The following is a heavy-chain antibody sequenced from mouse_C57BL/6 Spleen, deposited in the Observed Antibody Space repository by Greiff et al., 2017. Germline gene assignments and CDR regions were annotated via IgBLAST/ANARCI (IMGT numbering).Heavy chain of an antibody. D-gene: IGHD3-2*02. J-gene: IGHJ3*01. CDR3: ARSDSSGYVGLAY. V-gene: IGHV1-82*01. CDR1: GYAFSSSW. Sequence: QVQLKQSGPELVKPGASVKISCKASGYAFSSSWMNWVKQRPGKGLEWIGRIYPGDGDTNYNGKFKGKATLTADKSSSTAYMQLSSLTSEDSAVYFCARSDSSGYVGLAYWGQGTLVTVSA. CDR2: IYPGDGDT.